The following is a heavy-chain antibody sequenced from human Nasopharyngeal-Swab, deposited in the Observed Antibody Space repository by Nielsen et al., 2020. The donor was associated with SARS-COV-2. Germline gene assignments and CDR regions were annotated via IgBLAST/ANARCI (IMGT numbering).Heavy chain of an antibody. J-gene: IGHJ4*02. Sequence: SLKISCAASGFTFSSYEMNWVRQAPGKGLELVSYISSSSSTIYYADSVKGRFTISRDNAKNSLYLQMNSLRAEDTAVYYCARPTGFGGAGYFDYWGQGTLVTVSS. CDR2: ISSSSSTI. CDR3: ARPTGFGGAGYFDY. D-gene: IGHD3-10*01. V-gene: IGHV3-48*03. CDR1: GFTFSSYE.